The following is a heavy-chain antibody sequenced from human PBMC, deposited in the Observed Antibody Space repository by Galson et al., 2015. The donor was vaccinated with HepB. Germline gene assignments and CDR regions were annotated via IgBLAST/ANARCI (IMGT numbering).Heavy chain of an antibody. J-gene: IGHJ5*02. Sequence: SLRLSCAASGFTFSSYEMNWVRQAPGKGLEWVSYISSSGSTIYYADSVKGRFTISRDNAKNSLYLQMNSLRAEDTAVYYCGAMIHSGWFDPWGQGTLVTVSS. D-gene: IGHD3-22*01. CDR2: ISSSGSTI. CDR1: GFTFSSYE. CDR3: GAMIHSGWFDP. V-gene: IGHV3-48*03.